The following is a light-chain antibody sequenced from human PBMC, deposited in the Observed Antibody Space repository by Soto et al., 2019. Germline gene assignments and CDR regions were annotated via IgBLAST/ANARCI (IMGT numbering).Light chain of an antibody. Sequence: EIVMTQSPATLSVSPGESATLSCRASQSISSNLAWYQQKPGQAPGLLMFRTSSRATGFPARFSRSGSGTEFNLTISSLQSEDFGVYYCQQYNNWPRASFGGGTKVDIK. CDR2: RTS. CDR1: QSISSN. V-gene: IGKV3-15*01. CDR3: QQYNNWPRAS. J-gene: IGKJ4*01.